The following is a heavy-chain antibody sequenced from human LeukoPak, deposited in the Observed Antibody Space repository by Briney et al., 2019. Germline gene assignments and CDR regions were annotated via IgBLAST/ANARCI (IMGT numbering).Heavy chain of an antibody. Sequence: GGTLRLSCAASGFTFSNHGMNWVRQAPGKGLEWLSGVSPPGGGTYYADSVKGRFTISRDDSKNTLSLQMNSLRVEDTAVYYCARDDTHYGSSGSFYDAFDIWGQGTMVTVSS. CDR3: ARDDTHYGSSGSFYDAFDI. CDR1: GFTFSNHG. D-gene: IGHD3-22*01. V-gene: IGHV3-23*01. J-gene: IGHJ3*02. CDR2: VSPPGGGT.